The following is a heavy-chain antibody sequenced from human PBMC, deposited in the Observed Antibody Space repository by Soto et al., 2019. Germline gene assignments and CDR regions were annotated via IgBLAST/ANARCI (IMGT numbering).Heavy chain of an antibody. V-gene: IGHV3-23*01. CDR3: AKDGESYYDILTGYHFDY. D-gene: IGHD3-9*01. CDR2: ISGSGGST. Sequence: GGSLRLSCAASGFTFSSYAMSWVRQAPGKGLEWVSAISGSGGSTYYADSVKGRFTISRDNSKNTLYLQMNSLRAEDMAVYYCAKDGESYYDILTGYHFDYWGQRTLVTVSS. CDR1: GFTFSSYA. J-gene: IGHJ4*02.